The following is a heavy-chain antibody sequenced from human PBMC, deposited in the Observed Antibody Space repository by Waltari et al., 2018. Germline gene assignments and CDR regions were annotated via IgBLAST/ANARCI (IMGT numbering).Heavy chain of an antibody. CDR3: ARPNDSSGYYDAFDI. CDR2: IYYSGST. Sequence: QVQLQQWGAGLLKPSETLSLTCTVSGGSISSSSYYWGWIRQPPGKGLEWIGSIYYSGSTYYNPSLKNRVTISVDTSKNQFSLKLSSVTAADTAVYYCARPNDSSGYYDAFDIWGQGTMVTVSS. V-gene: IGHV4-39*01. CDR1: GGSISSSSYY. D-gene: IGHD3-22*01. J-gene: IGHJ3*02.